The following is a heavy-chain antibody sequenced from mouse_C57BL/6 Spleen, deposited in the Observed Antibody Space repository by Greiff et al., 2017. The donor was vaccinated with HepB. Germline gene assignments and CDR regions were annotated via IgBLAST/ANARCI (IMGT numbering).Heavy chain of an antibody. J-gene: IGHJ4*01. V-gene: IGHV5-17*01. CDR1: GFTFSDYG. Sequence: DVKLVESGGGLVKPGGSLKLSCAASGFTFSDYGMHWVRQAPEKGLELVAYISSGSSTIYYADTVKGRFTISRDNAKNTLFLQMTSLRSEDTAMYYCAREVPLAMDYWGQGTSVTVSS. CDR2: ISSGSSTI. CDR3: AREVPLAMDY.